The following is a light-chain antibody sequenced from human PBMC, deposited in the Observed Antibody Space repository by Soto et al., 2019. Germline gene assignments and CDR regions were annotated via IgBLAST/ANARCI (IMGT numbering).Light chain of an antibody. CDR2: GVS. J-gene: IGKJ4*01. Sequence: EVVLTQSPGTLSLSPGESATLSCRASQSVSSNYLAWYQQKPGQAPRLIIYGVSTRATGIPDRFSGSGSGTDFSLTSSILEPEDFALYYCQHYFTSPLTFGGGTKVEIK. V-gene: IGKV3-20*01. CDR3: QHYFTSPLT. CDR1: QSVSSNY.